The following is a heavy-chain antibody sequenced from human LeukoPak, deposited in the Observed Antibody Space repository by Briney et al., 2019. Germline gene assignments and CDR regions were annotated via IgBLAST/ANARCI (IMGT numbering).Heavy chain of an antibody. CDR2: ISWNSGSI. Sequence: PGRSLRLSCAASGFTFDDYAMHWVRQAPGKGLEWVSGISWNSGSIGYADSVKGRFTISRDNSKNTLYLQMNSLRAEDTAVYYCALGVIGQYSSSWYYFDYWGQGTLVTVSS. J-gene: IGHJ4*02. D-gene: IGHD6-13*01. V-gene: IGHV3-9*01. CDR1: GFTFDDYA. CDR3: ALGVIGQYSSSWYYFDY.